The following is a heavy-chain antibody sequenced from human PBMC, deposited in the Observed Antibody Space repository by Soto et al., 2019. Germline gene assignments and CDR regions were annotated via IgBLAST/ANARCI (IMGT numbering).Heavy chain of an antibody. CDR1: GFTFSVYW. V-gene: IGHV3-74*01. J-gene: IGHJ6*02. CDR2: IKGDGSIT. D-gene: IGHD3-10*02. Sequence: EVQLVESGGDLVQPGGSLRLSCAASGFTFSVYWIHWVRQAPGKGLMWVSRIKGDGSITYYADSVKGRFTVSSDNAKNTVYVQINMLGAEVTALYYCARGVRGHYGKDVWGQGTTFSV. CDR3: ARGVRGHYGKDV.